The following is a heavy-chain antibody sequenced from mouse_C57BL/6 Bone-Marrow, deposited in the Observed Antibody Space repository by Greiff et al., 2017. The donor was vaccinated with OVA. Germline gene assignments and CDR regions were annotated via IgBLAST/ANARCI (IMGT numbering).Heavy chain of an antibody. V-gene: IGHV5-17*01. CDR2: ISSGSSTI. CDR1: GFTFSDSG. Sequence: EVQGVESGGGLVKPGGSLKLSCAASGFTFSDSGMHWVRQAPEKGLEWVAYISSGSSTIYYADTVKGRFTISRDNAKNTLFLQMTRLRSEDTAMYYCARGVYLYYFDYWGQGTTLTVSS. J-gene: IGHJ2*01. D-gene: IGHD5-1*01. CDR3: ARGVYLYYFDY.